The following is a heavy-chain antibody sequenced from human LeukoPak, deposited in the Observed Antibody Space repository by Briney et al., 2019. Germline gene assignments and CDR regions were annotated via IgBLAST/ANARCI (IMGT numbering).Heavy chain of an antibody. Sequence: GGSLRLSCAASGFTFTTYAMSWVRQAPGKGLEWVSAISASGGSTYCADSVKGRFTMSRDNSKNTLYLQMNSLRVEDTAVYYCAKEYSGYDFDYWGQGTLVTVSS. D-gene: IGHD5-12*01. CDR1: GFTFTTYA. CDR2: ISASGGST. V-gene: IGHV3-23*01. CDR3: AKEYSGYDFDY. J-gene: IGHJ4*02.